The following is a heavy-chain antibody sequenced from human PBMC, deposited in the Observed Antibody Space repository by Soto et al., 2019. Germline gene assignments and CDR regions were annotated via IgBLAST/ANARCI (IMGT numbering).Heavy chain of an antibody. CDR1: GFAFSDYY. J-gene: IGHJ4*01. CDR3: PRAGYSGYDDALLSDY. D-gene: IGHD5-12*01. V-gene: IGHV3-11*05. CDR2: ISGSSSFT. Sequence: GGSLRLSCAASGFAFSDYYMSWIRQAPGKGPEWVSYISGSSSFTNYADSVEGRFTVSRDNAKNSVYLQMNSLRAEDTAVYYCPRAGYSGYDDALLSDYWGHGTLVNVSS.